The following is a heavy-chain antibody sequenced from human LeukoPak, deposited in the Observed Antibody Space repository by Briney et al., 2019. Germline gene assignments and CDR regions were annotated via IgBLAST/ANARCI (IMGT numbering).Heavy chain of an antibody. J-gene: IGHJ4*02. Sequence: GGSLRLSCAASGFTFSRYSMSRVRQAPGKGLEWVSSISGDSNYIYYADSVEGRFTISRDNAKNSLYLQMNSLRAEDTAVYYCVRDKVNLEYWGQGTLVTVSS. CDR3: VRDKVNLEY. CDR2: ISGDSNYI. CDR1: GFTFSRYS. V-gene: IGHV3-21*01. D-gene: IGHD6-6*01.